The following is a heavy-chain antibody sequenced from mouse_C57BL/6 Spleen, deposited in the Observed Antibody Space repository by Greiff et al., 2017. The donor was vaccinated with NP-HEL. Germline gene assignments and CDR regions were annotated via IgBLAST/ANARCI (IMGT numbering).Heavy chain of an antibody. J-gene: IGHJ4*01. D-gene: IGHD2-3*01. CDR2: IHPNSGST. Sequence: QVQLQQSGAELVKPGASVKLSCKASGYTFTSYWMHWVKQRPGQGLEWIGMIHPNSGSTNYNEKFKSKATLTVDKSSSTAYMQLSSLTSEDSAVYYCARSHIYDGYYVDAMDYWGQGTSVTVSS. CDR1: GYTFTSYW. V-gene: IGHV1-64*01. CDR3: ARSHIYDGYYVDAMDY.